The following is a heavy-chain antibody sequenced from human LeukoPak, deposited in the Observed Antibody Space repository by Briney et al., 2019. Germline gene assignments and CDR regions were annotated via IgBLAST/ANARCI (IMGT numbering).Heavy chain of an antibody. CDR1: GGTFSSYA. V-gene: IGHV1-2*06. Sequence: ASVKVSCKASGGTFSSYAISWVRQAPGQGLEWMGRINPNSGGTNYAQKFQGRVTMTRDTSISTAYMELSRLRSDDTAVYYCARGHSSSWYAGNWFDPWGQGTLVTVSS. J-gene: IGHJ5*02. CDR3: ARGHSSSWYAGNWFDP. CDR2: INPNSGGT. D-gene: IGHD6-13*01.